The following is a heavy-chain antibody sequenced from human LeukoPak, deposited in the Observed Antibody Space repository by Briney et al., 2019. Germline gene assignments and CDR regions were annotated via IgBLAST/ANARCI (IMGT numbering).Heavy chain of an antibody. J-gene: IGHJ4*02. D-gene: IGHD3-10*01. CDR1: GGSISTYY. CDR3: AKDYYGSGR. Sequence: PETLSLTCTVSGGSISTYYWNWIRQPPGKGLEWIGYIYYSGTTNYNPSLKSRATISLDTSKNQFSLKLSSVTAADTAVYYCAKDYYGSGRWGQGTLVTVSS. CDR2: IYYSGTT. V-gene: IGHV4-59*01.